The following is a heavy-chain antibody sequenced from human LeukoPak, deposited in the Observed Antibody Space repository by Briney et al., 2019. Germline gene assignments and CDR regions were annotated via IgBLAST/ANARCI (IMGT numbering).Heavy chain of an antibody. CDR2: ISGRGDRT. J-gene: IGHJ4*02. Sequence: GGSLRLSCVASGFTFSDYGLNWVRQAPGKGLEWVSAISGRGDRTFYADSVKGRFTVSRDNSRATLYLQMNSLRDDDTAVYYCVRGVGVSRFNYLDSWGQGTLVIVSS. V-gene: IGHV3-23*01. CDR1: GFTFSDYG. CDR3: VRGVGVSRFNYLDS. D-gene: IGHD6-13*01.